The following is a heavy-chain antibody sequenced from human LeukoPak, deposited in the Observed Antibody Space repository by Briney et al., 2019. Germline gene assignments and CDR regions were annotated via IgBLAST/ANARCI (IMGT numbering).Heavy chain of an antibody. CDR3: ARGPGAVAGNTDAFDI. J-gene: IGHJ3*02. V-gene: IGHV4-59*01. CDR2: IYYSGST. CDR1: GGSISSYY. D-gene: IGHD6-19*01. Sequence: SETLSLTCTASGGSISSYYWSWIRQPPGKGLEWIGYIYYSGSTNYNPSLKSRVTISVDTSKNQFSLKLSSVTAADTAVYYCARGPGAVAGNTDAFDIWGQGTMVTVSS.